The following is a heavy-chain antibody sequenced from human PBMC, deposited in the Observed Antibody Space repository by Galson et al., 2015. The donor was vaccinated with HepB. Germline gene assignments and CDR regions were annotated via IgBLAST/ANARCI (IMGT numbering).Heavy chain of an antibody. CDR3: ARHVGVPGTRGFDY. V-gene: IGHV4-4*02. D-gene: IGHD2-2*01. CDR1: GGSISSGNW. J-gene: IGHJ4*02. CDR2: IYHSGTA. Sequence: SETLSLTCAVSGGSISSGNWWSWVRQPPGKGLEWIGEIYHSGTANYNPSLKSRGTISLDKSKNQISLKLTSVTAADTAVDYCARHVGVPGTRGFDYWGQGTLVTVSS.